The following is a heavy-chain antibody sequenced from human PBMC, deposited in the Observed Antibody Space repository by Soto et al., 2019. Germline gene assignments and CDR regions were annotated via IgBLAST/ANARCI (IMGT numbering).Heavy chain of an antibody. CDR3: ARGIAARPYYYYGMDV. Sequence: GSLRLSCAASGFTFSSYAMHWVRQAPGKGLEWVAVISYDGSNKYYADSVKGRFTISRDNSKNTLYLQMNSLRAEDTAVYYCARGIAARPYYYYGMDVPGNGTTVTVSS. CDR2: ISYDGSNK. D-gene: IGHD6-6*01. J-gene: IGHJ6*04. V-gene: IGHV3-30-3*01. CDR1: GFTFSSYA.